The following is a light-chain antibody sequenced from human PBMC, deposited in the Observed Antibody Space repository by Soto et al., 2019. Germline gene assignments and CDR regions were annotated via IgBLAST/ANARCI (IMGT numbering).Light chain of an antibody. J-gene: IGKJ2*01. V-gene: IGKV1-39*01. CDR3: QQSFDTPFT. CDR2: ATS. Sequence: DLQMTQSPASLSASVGDRVTITCRASQSISSFLNWYQQKPGKAPKFLIYATSSVQSDVPSRFSGSGSGTDFTLTINSLQPEDFATYFCQQSFDTPFTFGQGTKLEIK. CDR1: QSISSF.